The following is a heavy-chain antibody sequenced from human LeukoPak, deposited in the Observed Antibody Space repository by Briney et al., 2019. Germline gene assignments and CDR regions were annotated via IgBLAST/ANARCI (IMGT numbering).Heavy chain of an antibody. CDR2: ISAYNGKT. V-gene: IGHV1-18*04. CDR1: GYTFTGYY. CDR3: ARGKRTYYDILTGVDY. D-gene: IGHD3-9*01. J-gene: IGHJ4*02. Sequence: GASVKVSCKASGYTFTGYYMHWVRQAPGQGLEWMGWISAYNGKTNYTQKFQGRVTMTTDTSTSTAYMEVRSLRSDDTAVYYCARGKRTYYDILTGVDYWGQGTLVTVSS.